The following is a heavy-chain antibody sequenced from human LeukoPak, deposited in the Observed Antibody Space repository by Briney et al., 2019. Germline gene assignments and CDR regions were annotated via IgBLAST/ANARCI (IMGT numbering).Heavy chain of an antibody. CDR2: IYYSGST. CDR3: ARATDDSSGYYYPFDY. J-gene: IGHJ4*02. V-gene: IGHV4-31*03. CDR1: GGSISSGGYY. D-gene: IGHD3-22*01. Sequence: SETLSLTCTVSGGSISSGGYYWSWIRQHPGKGLEWIGYIYYSGSTYYNPSLKGRVTISVDTSKNQFSLKLSSVTAADTAVYYCARATDDSSGYYYPFDYWGQGTLVTVSS.